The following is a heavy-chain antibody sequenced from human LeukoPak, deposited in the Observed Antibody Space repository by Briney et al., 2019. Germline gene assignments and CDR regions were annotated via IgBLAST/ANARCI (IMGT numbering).Heavy chain of an antibody. CDR2: IYPSDSDT. CDR1: GYSFTSYW. D-gene: IGHD6-6*01. Sequence: GESLKISCKGSGYSFTSYWIGWVRQMPGKGLEWMGIIYPSDSDTRYSPSFQGQVTISADKSISTACLQWSSLKASDTAMYYCARHLFEYSSSSNFDYWGQGTLVTVSS. V-gene: IGHV5-51*01. CDR3: ARHLFEYSSSSNFDY. J-gene: IGHJ4*02.